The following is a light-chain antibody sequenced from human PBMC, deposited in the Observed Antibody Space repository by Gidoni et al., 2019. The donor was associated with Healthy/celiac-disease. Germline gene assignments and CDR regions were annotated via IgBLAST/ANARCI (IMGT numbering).Light chain of an antibody. Sequence: DIQMTQSPSSLSASVGDRVTITCRASQSISSYLNWDQQKPGKAPKLLIYAASSLQSGGPSRFRGRGSGKDFPPTIRSLQPEDFATFYCQQSYSIPWTFGQGTKVEIK. CDR2: AAS. CDR3: QQSYSIPWT. J-gene: IGKJ1*01. V-gene: IGKV1-39*01. CDR1: QSISSY.